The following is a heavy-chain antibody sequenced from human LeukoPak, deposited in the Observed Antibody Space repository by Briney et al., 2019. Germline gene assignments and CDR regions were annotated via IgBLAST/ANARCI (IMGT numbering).Heavy chain of an antibody. CDR3: ASAVAGISV. CDR2: IYHSGTT. J-gene: IGHJ4*02. V-gene: IGHV4-59*01. CDR1: GGPIDSFY. D-gene: IGHD6-19*01. Sequence: SETLSLTCSMSGGPIDSFYWTWIRQPPEKGLEWIGYIYHSGTTNYNPSLKSRVTISIDTSKSQFSLKLNSVTAADTAVYYCASAVAGISVWGQGTLVTVSS.